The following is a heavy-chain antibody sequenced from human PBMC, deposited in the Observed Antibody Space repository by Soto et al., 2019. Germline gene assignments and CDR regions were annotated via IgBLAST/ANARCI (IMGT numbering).Heavy chain of an antibody. CDR2: INPNSGNT. Sequence: ASVKVSCKASGYTFTGYYVHWVRQAPGQGLEWMGWINPNSGNTGYAQKFQGRVTMTRNTSISTAYMELSSLRSEDTAVYYCARANIVVVPAAILPRHYYYYGMDVWGQGTTVAVSS. V-gene: IGHV1-8*02. CDR3: ARANIVVVPAAILPRHYYYYGMDV. J-gene: IGHJ6*02. CDR1: GYTFTGYY. D-gene: IGHD2-2*02.